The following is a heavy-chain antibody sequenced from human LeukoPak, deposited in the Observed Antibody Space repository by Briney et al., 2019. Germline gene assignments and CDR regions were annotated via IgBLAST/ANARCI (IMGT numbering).Heavy chain of an antibody. Sequence: GGSLRLSCAASGFIFSTYTMNWVRQAPGKGLEWASAISGGGGGTYYADFVKGRFTISRDNSKNTLYLQMNSLRAEDTAAYYCAKGTERYREVSSFDYWGQGTLVAVSS. CDR3: AKGTERYREVSSFDY. J-gene: IGHJ4*02. CDR1: GFIFSTYT. D-gene: IGHD3-10*01. V-gene: IGHV3-23*01. CDR2: ISGGGGGT.